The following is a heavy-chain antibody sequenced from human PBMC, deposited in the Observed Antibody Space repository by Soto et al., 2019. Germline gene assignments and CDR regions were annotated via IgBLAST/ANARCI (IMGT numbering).Heavy chain of an antibody. Sequence: QVQLVESGGGVVQPGRSLRLSCAASGFTFSSYGMHWVRQAPGKGLEWVAVISYDGSNKYYADSVKGRFTISRDNSKNTLYLQMDSLRAEDTVVYYCALHDYGGNKDAFDIWGQGTMVTVSS. CDR1: GFTFSSYG. CDR2: ISYDGSNK. CDR3: ALHDYGGNKDAFDI. V-gene: IGHV3-30*03. D-gene: IGHD4-17*01. J-gene: IGHJ3*02.